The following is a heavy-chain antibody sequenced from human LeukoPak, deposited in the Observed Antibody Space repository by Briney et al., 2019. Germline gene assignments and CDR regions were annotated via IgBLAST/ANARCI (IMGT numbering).Heavy chain of an antibody. V-gene: IGHV3-21*01. J-gene: IGHJ6*03. CDR3: ARERGDSMALYYYYMDV. Sequence: GGSLRLSCAASGFTFSSYSMNWVRQAPGKGLEWVSSISSSSSYIYYADSVKGRFTISRDNAKNSLYLQMNSLRAEDTAVYYCARERGDSMALYYYYMDVWGKGTTVTFSS. CDR2: ISSSSSYI. D-gene: IGHD4/OR15-4a*01. CDR1: GFTFSSYS.